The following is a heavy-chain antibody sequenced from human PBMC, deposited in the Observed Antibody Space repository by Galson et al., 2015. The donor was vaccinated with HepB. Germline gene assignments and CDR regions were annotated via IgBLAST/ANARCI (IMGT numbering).Heavy chain of an antibody. CDR2: ISNDGSKE. J-gene: IGHJ6*03. CDR1: GFTFSTYG. CDR3: ATSDYYGSGSDYYYMDV. Sequence: SLRLSCAASGFTFSTYGMHWVCQAPGKGLEWVAVISNDGSKEYYADSVKGRFTISRDNSKNTLHLQMNSLRAEDTAVYYCATSDYYGSGSDYYYMDVWGKGTTVTVSS. D-gene: IGHD3-10*01. V-gene: IGHV3-30*03.